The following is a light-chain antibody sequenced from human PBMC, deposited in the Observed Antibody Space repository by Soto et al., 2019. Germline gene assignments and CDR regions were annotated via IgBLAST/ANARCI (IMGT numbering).Light chain of an antibody. Sequence: DIQMTQYPSSLSASVGDRVTITCRASQSISSYLNWYQQKPGKAPKLLIYAASSLESGVPSRFSVSGAGTDFTLTISSLQPEDFATYYCQQSYSTPPTFGQGTKLEI. J-gene: IGKJ2*01. V-gene: IGKV1-39*01. CDR1: QSISSY. CDR3: QQSYSTPPT. CDR2: AAS.